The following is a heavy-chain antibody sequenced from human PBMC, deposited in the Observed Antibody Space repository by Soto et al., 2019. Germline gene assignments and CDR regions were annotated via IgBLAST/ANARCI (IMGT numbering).Heavy chain of an antibody. CDR3: ARNYDSSGYQPDYDY. CDR1: VDSVSSNSAS. V-gene: IGHV6-1*01. CDR2: TYYRSKWYN. Sequence: SQTLPLTCAISVDSVSSNSASWNWIRHSPSKGLEWLGRTYYRSKWYNDYAVSVKSRITINPDTSKNQFSLQLNSVTPEDTAVYYCARNYDSSGYQPDYDYWGQGTLVTVSS. D-gene: IGHD3-22*01. J-gene: IGHJ4*02.